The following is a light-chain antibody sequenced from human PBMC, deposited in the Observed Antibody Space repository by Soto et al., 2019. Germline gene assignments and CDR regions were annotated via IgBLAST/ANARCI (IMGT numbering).Light chain of an antibody. J-gene: IGKJ2*01. Sequence: DIQMTQSPSTLSASVGDRVTITCRASQSISSWLAWYQQKPGKAPKLLIYKASSLESGVPSRFSGSGPGTEFTLTISSLQHDDFATYYCQQYNSYSLTFGQGTKLEIK. CDR2: KAS. CDR3: QQYNSYSLT. V-gene: IGKV1-5*03. CDR1: QSISSW.